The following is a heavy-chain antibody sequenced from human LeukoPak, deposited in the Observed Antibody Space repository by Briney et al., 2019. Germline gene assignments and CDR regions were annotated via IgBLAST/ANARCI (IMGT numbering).Heavy chain of an antibody. D-gene: IGHD4-23*01. CDR1: GGSFSGYY. CDR3: ARVEVTAHFDY. V-gene: IGHV4-34*01. J-gene: IGHJ4*02. Sequence: SETLSLTCAVYGGSFSGYYWSWIRQPPGKGLEWIGEINHSGSTNYNPSLKSRVTISVDTSKNQFSLKLSSVTAADTAVYYCARVEVTAHFDYWGQGTLVTVSS. CDR2: INHSGST.